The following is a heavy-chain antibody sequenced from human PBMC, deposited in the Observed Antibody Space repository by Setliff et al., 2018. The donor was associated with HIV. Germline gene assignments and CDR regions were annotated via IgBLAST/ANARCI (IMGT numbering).Heavy chain of an antibody. CDR1: GFIFDDYW. D-gene: IGHD2-15*01. CDR2: ISRDGIEK. V-gene: IGHV3-7*03. Sequence: AGGSLRLSCAASGFIFDDYWMNWLRQAPGKGLEWMASISRDGIEKYYLDSVRGRFSISRDNAKNSLYLHMNSLRAEDTAVYFCARVSYCSGASCLPDYWGQGSLVTVSS. CDR3: ARVSYCSGASCLPDY. J-gene: IGHJ4*02.